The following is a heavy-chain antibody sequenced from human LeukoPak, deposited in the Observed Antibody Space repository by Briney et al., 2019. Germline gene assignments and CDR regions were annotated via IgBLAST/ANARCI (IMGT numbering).Heavy chain of an antibody. CDR3: ARSPRGSSSRYWYFDL. CDR2: INPSGGST. V-gene: IGHV1-46*01. J-gene: IGHJ2*01. CDR1: GYTFTSNY. D-gene: IGHD2-15*01. Sequence: GASVKVSCKXSGYTFTSNYVHWVRQAPGQGLEWMGLINPSGGSTSYSQKFQGRVTMTRDTSTSTVYMELSSLRSEDTAVYYCARSPRGSSSRYWYFDLWGRGTLVTVSS.